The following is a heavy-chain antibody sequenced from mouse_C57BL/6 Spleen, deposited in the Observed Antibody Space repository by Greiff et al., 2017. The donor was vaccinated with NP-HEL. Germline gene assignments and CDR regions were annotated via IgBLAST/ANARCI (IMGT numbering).Heavy chain of an antibody. CDR2: INPSSGYT. V-gene: IGHV1-7*01. CDR3: ARAFITTVVATPYAMDY. Sequence: LQESGAELAKPGASVKLSCKASGYTFTSYWMHWVKQRPGQGLEWIGYINPSSGYTKYNQKFKDKATLTADKSSSTAYMQLSSLTYEDSAVYYCARAFITTVVATPYAMDYWGQGTSVTVSS. CDR1: GYTFTSYW. D-gene: IGHD1-1*01. J-gene: IGHJ4*01.